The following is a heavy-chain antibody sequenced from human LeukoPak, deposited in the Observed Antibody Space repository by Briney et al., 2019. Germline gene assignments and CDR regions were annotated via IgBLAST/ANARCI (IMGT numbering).Heavy chain of an antibody. CDR2: ISSSGSTI. V-gene: IGHV3-11*04. Sequence: GGSLRLSCAASGFTFSDYYMSWIRQAPGKGLEWVSYISSSGSTIYYAGSVKGRFTISRDNAKNSLYLQMNSLRAEDTAVYYCATYSSLNRREFQYWGQGTLLTVSS. CDR1: GFTFSDYY. CDR3: ATYSSLNRREFQY. J-gene: IGHJ1*01. D-gene: IGHD3-22*01.